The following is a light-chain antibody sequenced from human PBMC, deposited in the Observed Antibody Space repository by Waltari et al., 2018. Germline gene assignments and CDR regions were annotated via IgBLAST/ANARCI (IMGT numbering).Light chain of an antibody. Sequence: SCRAIQSVGTYLAWYQQTPGQAPRLLIYGASNRAAGIPDRFSGSGSGTDFSLTISRLEPEDFAVYYCQKYERLPATFGQGTKVEIK. CDR1: QSVGTY. CDR2: GAS. V-gene: IGKV3-20*01. CDR3: QKYERLPAT. J-gene: IGKJ1*01.